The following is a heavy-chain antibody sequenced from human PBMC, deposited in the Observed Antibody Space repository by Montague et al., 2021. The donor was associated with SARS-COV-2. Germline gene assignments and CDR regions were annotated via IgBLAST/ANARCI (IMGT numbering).Heavy chain of an antibody. CDR1: GGSLSGHH. D-gene: IGHD2-2*01. J-gene: IGHJ4*02. CDR2: IYYSGST. Sequence: SETLSLTCTVSGGSLSGHHWSWIRQPPGKGLEWIGSIYYSGSTYYNPSLKSRVTISVDTSKNQFSLKLSSVTAADTAVYYCARLHCSSTSCYYLFFAETSHFDYWGQGTLVTVSS. CDR3: ARLHCSSTSCYYLFFAETSHFDY. V-gene: IGHV4-39*01.